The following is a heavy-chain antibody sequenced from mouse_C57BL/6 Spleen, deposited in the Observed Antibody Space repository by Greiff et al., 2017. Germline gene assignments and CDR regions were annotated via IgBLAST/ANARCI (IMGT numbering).Heavy chain of an antibody. J-gene: IGHJ2*01. CDR3: ARDRSSYYYGSSYGY. CDR2: ISDGGSYT. CDR1: GFTFSSYA. Sequence: EVQGVESGGGLVKPGGSLKLSCAASGFTFSSYAMSWVRQTPEKRLEWVATISDGGSYTYYPDNVKGRFTISRDNAKNNLYLQMSHLKSEDTAMYYCARDRSSYYYGSSYGYWGQGTTLTVSS. D-gene: IGHD1-1*01. V-gene: IGHV5-4*01.